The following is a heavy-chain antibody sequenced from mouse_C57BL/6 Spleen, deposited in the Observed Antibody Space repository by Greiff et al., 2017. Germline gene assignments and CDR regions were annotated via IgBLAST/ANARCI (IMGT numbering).Heavy chain of an antibody. CDR2: ISSGSSTI. CDR1: GFTFSDYG. CDR3: ARRSSYVYWYFDV. J-gene: IGHJ1*03. D-gene: IGHD1-1*01. V-gene: IGHV5-17*01. Sequence: EVQRVESGGGLVKPGGSLKLSCEASGFTFSDYGMHWVRQAPEKGLEWVAYISSGSSTIYYADTVKGRFTISRDNAKNTLFLQMTSLRSEDTAMYYCARRSSYVYWYFDVWGTGTTVTVSS.